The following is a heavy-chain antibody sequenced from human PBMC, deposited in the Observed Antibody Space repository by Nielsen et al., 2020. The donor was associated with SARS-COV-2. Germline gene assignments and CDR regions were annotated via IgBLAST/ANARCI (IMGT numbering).Heavy chain of an antibody. CDR1: GVTFTDDA. J-gene: IGHJ4*02. V-gene: IGHV3-23*01. Sequence: GESLSLTCVASGVTFTDDAINWLRQTPEKGLQWLSSVSTSGDGTFYADSGKGRCTISRDNTKKTVFLQMNDHRADNTAVYYCAAGYAYGRVTSPYYFDYWCQGAVVTVSS. CDR3: AAGYAYGRVTSPYYFDY. CDR2: VSTSGDGT. D-gene: IGHD3-16*01.